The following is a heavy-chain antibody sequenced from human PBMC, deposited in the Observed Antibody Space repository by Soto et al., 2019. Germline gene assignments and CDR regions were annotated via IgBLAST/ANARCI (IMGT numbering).Heavy chain of an antibody. V-gene: IGHV6-1*01. J-gene: IGHJ4*02. CDR1: GDSVSDNSAA. CDR3: AREFTYYVISDRDPDY. D-gene: IGHD3-16*01. CDR2: AYYRSKWYN. Sequence: PSPTLSLPGAMSGDSVSDNSAAWNWIRQSPSRGLEWLGRAYYRSKWYNDYAVSVKSRITVTPDTSKNQFSLHLNSVTPEDTAVYYCAREFTYYVISDRDPDYWGQGALVTVSS.